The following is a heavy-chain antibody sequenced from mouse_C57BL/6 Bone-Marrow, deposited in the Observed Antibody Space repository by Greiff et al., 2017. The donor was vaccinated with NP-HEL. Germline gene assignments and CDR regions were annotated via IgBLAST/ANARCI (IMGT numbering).Heavy chain of an antibody. CDR3: ARRYYHRGFAY. J-gene: IGHJ3*01. CDR2: ILPGSGST. D-gene: IGHD1-1*01. V-gene: IGHV1-9*01. CDR1: GYTFTGYW. Sequence: QVQLQQSGAELMKPGASVKLSCKATGYTFTGYWIEWVKQRPGHGLEWIGEILPGSGSTNYNEKFKGKATFTADTSSNTAYMQLSILTTEDSAIYYCARRYYHRGFAYWGQGTLVTVSA.